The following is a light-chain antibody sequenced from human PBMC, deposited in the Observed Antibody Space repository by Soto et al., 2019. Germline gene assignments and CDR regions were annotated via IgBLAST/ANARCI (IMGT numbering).Light chain of an antibody. CDR3: TAWYDTLRGPL. CDR2: RNN. Sequence: QSVVTQPPSASGTPGQRVTISCSGSSSNIGSNYVYWYQQLPGTAPKLLIYRNNQRPSGVPDRFSGSKYGPSASLAISGVRSEDEADYYCTAWYDTLRGPLFGGGTKLTVL. J-gene: IGLJ2*01. CDR1: SSNIGSNY. V-gene: IGLV1-47*01.